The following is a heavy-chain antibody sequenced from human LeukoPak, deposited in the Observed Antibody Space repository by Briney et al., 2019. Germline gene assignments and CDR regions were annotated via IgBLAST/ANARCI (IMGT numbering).Heavy chain of an antibody. CDR3: ARDRLHYGEYEKTFDY. J-gene: IGHJ4*02. V-gene: IGHV3-23*01. D-gene: IGHD4-17*01. Sequence: PGGSLRLSCAASGFTFSSDAMSWVRQAPGKGLEWVSGISGSGDYTYYADSVKGRFTISRDNSQNTLYLQMNSLRAEDTAVYYCARDRLHYGEYEKTFDYWGQGTLVSVSS. CDR1: GFTFSSDA. CDR2: ISGSGDYT.